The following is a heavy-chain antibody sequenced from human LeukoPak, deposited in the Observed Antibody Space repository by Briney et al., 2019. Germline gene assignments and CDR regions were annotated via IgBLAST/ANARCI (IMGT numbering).Heavy chain of an antibody. D-gene: IGHD3-16*02. CDR2: IHHSGST. CDR1: GGFISSSSYY. J-gene: IGHJ5*02. Sequence: PSETLSLTCSVSGGFISSSSYYWGWIRQAPGKGLEWIGYIHHSGSTYYNPSLDSRIAMSVDTSNNRFSLRLISVTAADTAVYYCARSLRMRGLIEWFDPWGQGTLVTVSS. V-gene: IGHV4-31*03. CDR3: ARSLRMRGLIEWFDP.